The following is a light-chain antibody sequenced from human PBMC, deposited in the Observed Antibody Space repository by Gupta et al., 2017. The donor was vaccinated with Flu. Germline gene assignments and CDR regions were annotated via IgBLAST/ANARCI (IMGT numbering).Light chain of an antibody. CDR1: SGSVSTSHY. CDR3: VLDMGSGIWV. J-gene: IGLJ3*02. V-gene: IGLV8-61*01. Sequence: QTVVPQEPSFSVSPGGTVTLTCGLTSGSVSTSHYPGWYQQTPGQAPRTLIYSKNTRSAGVPARFSGSIRGNTAALTITGAQADEQSHYYCVLDMGSGIWVFGGGTKVTVL. CDR2: SKN.